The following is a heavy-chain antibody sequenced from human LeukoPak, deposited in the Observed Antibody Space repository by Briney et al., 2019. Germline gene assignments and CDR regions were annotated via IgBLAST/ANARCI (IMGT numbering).Heavy chain of an antibody. Sequence: SETLSLTCAVYGGSFSGYYWSWIRQPPGKGLEWIGEINHSGSTNYNPSLKSRVTISVDTSKNQFSLKLSSVTAADTAVYYCASTYYDFWSGYLPSYYMDVWGKGTTATVSS. CDR2: INHSGST. D-gene: IGHD3-3*01. CDR3: ASTYYDFWSGYLPSYYMDV. CDR1: GGSFSGYY. V-gene: IGHV4-34*01. J-gene: IGHJ6*03.